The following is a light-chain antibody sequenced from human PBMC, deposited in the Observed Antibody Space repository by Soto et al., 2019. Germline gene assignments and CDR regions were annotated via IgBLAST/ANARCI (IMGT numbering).Light chain of an antibody. J-gene: IGKJ1*01. V-gene: IGKV3D-15*01. CDR3: QHYNHWLWT. CDR2: GAS. Sequence: IVMTQSPATLSMSPGERVTLSCRASESISSKLAWYQQKPGQAPRLLIYGASTRATGIPARFSGSGSGTEFTLTISSLQSEDFAVYYCQHYNHWLWTFGQGTKVEI. CDR1: ESISSK.